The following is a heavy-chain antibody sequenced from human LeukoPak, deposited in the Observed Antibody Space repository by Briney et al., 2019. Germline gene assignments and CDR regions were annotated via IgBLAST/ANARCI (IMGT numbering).Heavy chain of an antibody. CDR1: GGSLNAYY. CDR3: ARDRASTYD. J-gene: IGHJ4*02. D-gene: IGHD5-18*01. V-gene: IGHV4-34*01. Sequence: SETLSLTCDVHGGSLNAYYWTWIRQSPGRGLEGIGEIDHNGYTSYNPSLKSRVTISVDTSKKQFFLKLPSMTAADTAVYYCARDRASTYDWGQGILVTVSS. CDR2: IDHNGYT.